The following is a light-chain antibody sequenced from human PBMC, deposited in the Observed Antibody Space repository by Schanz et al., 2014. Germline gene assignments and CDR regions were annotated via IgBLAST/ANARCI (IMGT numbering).Light chain of an antibody. CDR2: DAS. CDR3: QQRSKWPLT. V-gene: IGKV3-11*01. Sequence: IVLTQSPVTLSVSPGERATLSCRASQSVSSYLAWYQQKPGQAPRLLISDASNRATDIPGRFSGSGSGTDFTLTVSSLEPEDFAFYYCQQRSKWPLTFGGGTKVEIK. CDR1: QSVSSY. J-gene: IGKJ4*01.